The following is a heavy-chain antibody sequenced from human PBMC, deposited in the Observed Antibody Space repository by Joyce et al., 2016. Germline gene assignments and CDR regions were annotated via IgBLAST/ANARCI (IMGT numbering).Heavy chain of an antibody. Sequence: EVHLAASGGNLARPGGSLRLSCAGAGFNLDEYWVTWVRQAPGKGLEWLANIKKDGSEKYYVDSVNGRFNLSRDNARNSVFLEMGNLRADDTAVYFCARSRSRYYYIDVWGTGTTVIVSS. CDR3: ARSRSRYYYIDV. V-gene: IGHV3-7*03. J-gene: IGHJ6*03. CDR2: IKKDGSEK. D-gene: IGHD3-9*01. CDR1: GFNLDEYW.